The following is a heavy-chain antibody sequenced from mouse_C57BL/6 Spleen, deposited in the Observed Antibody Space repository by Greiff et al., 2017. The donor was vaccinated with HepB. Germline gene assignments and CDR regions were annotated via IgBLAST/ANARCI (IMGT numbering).Heavy chain of an antibody. CDR1: GYTFTSYW. V-gene: IGHV1-64*01. D-gene: IGHD2-2*01. Sequence: QVQLQQSGAELVKPGASVKLSCKASGYTFTSYWMHWVKQRPGQGLEWIGMIHPNSGSTNYNEKFKSKATLTVDKSSSTAYMQLSSLTSEDSAVYYCASFYGYDEDFDVWGTGTTVTVSS. CDR2: IHPNSGST. CDR3: ASFYGYDEDFDV. J-gene: IGHJ1*03.